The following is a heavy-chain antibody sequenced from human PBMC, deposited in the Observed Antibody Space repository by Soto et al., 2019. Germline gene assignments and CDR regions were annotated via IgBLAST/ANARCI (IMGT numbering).Heavy chain of an antibody. J-gene: IGHJ4*02. V-gene: IGHV1-3*01. Sequence: ASVKVSCKTSGYPFTTSAIHWVRQAPGQRLEWMGWINGGNGNTIYSQNFQDRLTITRDTFASTAYMELSSLKSEDTTVYYCARVPILGPTRGSFDSWGQGTLVTVSS. CDR1: GYPFTTSA. CDR2: INGGNGNT. D-gene: IGHD1-26*01. CDR3: ARVPILGPTRGSFDS.